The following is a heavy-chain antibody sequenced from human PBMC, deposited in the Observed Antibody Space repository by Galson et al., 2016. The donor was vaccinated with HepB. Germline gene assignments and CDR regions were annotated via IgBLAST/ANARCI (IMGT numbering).Heavy chain of an antibody. V-gene: IGHV3-7*01. CDR1: GFTFSTYW. CDR2: IKEDGRER. CDR3: AREPGYNYGFTWGY. D-gene: IGHD5-18*01. J-gene: IGHJ4*02. Sequence: SLRLSCAASGFTFSTYWMTWVRQAPGRGLEWVDNIKEDGRERYYADSVRGRFTISRDNAKKSLYPQMNSLRAEDAAVYYCAREPGYNYGFTWGYWGQGTRVTVSS.